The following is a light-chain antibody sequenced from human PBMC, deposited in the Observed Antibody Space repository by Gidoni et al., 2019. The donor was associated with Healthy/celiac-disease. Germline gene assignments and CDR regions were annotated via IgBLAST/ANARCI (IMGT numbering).Light chain of an antibody. V-gene: IGLV3-21*04. Sequence: SYVLTQPPSVSVAPGKTASITCGGNNIGSKSVHWYQQTPGQAPVLVIYYDSDRPSGIPERFSGSNSGNTATLTISRVEAGDEADYYCQVWDSSSDQGVFGTGTKVTVL. CDR3: QVWDSSSDQGV. CDR1: NIGSKS. CDR2: YDS. J-gene: IGLJ1*01.